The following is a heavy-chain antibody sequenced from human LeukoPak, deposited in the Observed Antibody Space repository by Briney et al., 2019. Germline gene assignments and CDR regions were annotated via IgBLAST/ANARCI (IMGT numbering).Heavy chain of an antibody. D-gene: IGHD1-26*01. CDR2: INTDGSST. CDR3: ARDPYSGSYGADYYYYMDV. V-gene: IGHV3-74*01. J-gene: IGHJ6*03. Sequence: GGSLRLSCAASGFIFSSYWMHWVRHAPGKGLAWVSRINTDGSSTSYADSVKGRFTISRDNAKNTLYLQMNSLRAEDTAVYYCARDPYSGSYGADYYYYMDVWGKGTTVTISS. CDR1: GFIFSSYW.